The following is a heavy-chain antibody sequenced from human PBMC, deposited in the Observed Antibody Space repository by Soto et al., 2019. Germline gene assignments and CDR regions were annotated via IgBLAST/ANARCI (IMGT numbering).Heavy chain of an antibody. J-gene: IGHJ4*02. Sequence: EVQLLESGGGLVQPGGSLRLSCAASGFTFSSYAMSWVRQAPGKGLEWVSAISGSGGSTYYADSVKGRFTISRDNSKNTLDLQMNSLRSEDTAVYYGAKGRKGGYYGYWGQGTLVTVSS. CDR2: ISGSGGST. CDR1: GFTFSSYA. CDR3: AKGRKGGYYGY. D-gene: IGHD3-16*01. V-gene: IGHV3-23*01.